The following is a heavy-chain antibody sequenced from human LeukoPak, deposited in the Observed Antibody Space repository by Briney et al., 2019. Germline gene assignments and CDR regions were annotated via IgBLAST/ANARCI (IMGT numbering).Heavy chain of an antibody. J-gene: IGHJ4*02. CDR3: ARGIRRVRGAIMFGYHYYFDY. CDR2: INHSGST. Sequence: SETLSLTCAVYGGSFSGYYWSWIRQPPGKGLEWIGEINHSGSTNYNPSLKSRATISVDTSKNQFSLKLSSVTAADTAVYYCARGIRRVRGAIMFGYHYYFDYWGQGTLVTVSS. V-gene: IGHV4-34*01. CDR1: GGSFSGYY. D-gene: IGHD3-10*01.